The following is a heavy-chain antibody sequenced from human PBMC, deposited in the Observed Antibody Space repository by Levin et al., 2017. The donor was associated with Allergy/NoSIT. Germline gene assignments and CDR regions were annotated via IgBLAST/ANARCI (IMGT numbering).Heavy chain of an antibody. CDR3: ARDSSSGEDWFDP. V-gene: IGHV3-33*01. J-gene: IGHJ5*02. Sequence: GGSLRLSCAASGFTFSSYGMHWVRQAPGKGLEWVAVIWYDGSNKYYADSVKGRFTISRDNSKNTLYLQMNSLRAEDTAVYYCARDSSSGEDWFDPWGQGTLVTVSS. CDR1: GFTFSSYG. D-gene: IGHD6-19*01. CDR2: IWYDGSNK.